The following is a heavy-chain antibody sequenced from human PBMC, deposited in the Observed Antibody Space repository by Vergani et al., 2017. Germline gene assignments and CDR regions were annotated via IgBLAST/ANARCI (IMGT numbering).Heavy chain of an antibody. J-gene: IGHJ4*02. V-gene: IGHV1-69*01. CDR2: IIPIFGTA. CDR3: AGEGAGSGYFDY. CDR1: GYTFTSYY. D-gene: IGHD2-15*01. Sequence: QVQLVQSGAEVKKPGASVKVSCKASGYTFTSYYMHWVRQAPGQGLEWMGGIIPIFGTANYAQKFQGRVTITADESTSTAYMELSSLRSEDTAVYYCAGEGAGSGYFDYWGQGTLVTVSS.